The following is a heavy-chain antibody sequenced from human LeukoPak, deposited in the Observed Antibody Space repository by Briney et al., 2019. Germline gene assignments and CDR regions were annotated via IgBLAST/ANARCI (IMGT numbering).Heavy chain of an antibody. CDR1: GGSISSYY. CDR3: ARGMATIRYYFDY. CDR2: IYYSGST. J-gene: IGHJ4*02. V-gene: IGHV4-59*01. D-gene: IGHD5-24*01. Sequence: SETLSLTCTVSGGSISSYYWSWIRQPPGKGLEWIGYIYYSGSTNYNPSLKSRVTISVDTSKNQYSLKLSSVTAADTAVYYCARGMATIRYYFDYWGQGTLVTVSS.